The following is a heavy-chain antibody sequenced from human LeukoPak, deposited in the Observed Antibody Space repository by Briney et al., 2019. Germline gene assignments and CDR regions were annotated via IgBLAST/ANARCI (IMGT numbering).Heavy chain of an antibody. CDR3: ARGAHKRDDYGGFFDY. J-gene: IGHJ4*02. V-gene: IGHV3-30*04. D-gene: IGHD4-23*01. CDR1: GFTFSNYA. CDR2: ISYDGSKK. Sequence: GRSLRLSCAASGFTFSNYAMHWVRQAPGKGLEWVAVISYDGSKKDYADSEKGRFTISRDNSKNTLYLQMNSLRAEDTAIYYCARGAHKRDDYGGFFDYWGQGTLVTVSS.